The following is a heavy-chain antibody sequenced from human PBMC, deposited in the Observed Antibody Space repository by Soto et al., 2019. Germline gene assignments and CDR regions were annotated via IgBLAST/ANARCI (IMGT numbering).Heavy chain of an antibody. CDR3: AKDGVSGSYYFYFDS. CDR2: ISVSGGST. Sequence: PGGSLRLSCEDSGFTFSSYALSWVRQAPGKGLEWVSAISVSGGSTYYADSVKGRFTTSRDNSKNTLYLQMNSLRAEDTAVYYCAKDGVSGSYYFYFDSWGQGALVTVSS. J-gene: IGHJ4*02. V-gene: IGHV3-23*01. CDR1: GFTFSSYA. D-gene: IGHD1-26*01.